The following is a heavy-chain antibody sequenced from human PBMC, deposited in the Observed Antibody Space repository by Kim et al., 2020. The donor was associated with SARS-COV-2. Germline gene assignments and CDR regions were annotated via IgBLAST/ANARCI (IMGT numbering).Heavy chain of an antibody. CDR3: ARDFGVPGGADGMDV. CDR1: GYTFTGYY. V-gene: IGHV1-2*06. D-gene: IGHD3-10*01. J-gene: IGHJ6*02. Sequence: ASVKVSCKASGYTFTGYYMHWVRQAPGQGLEWMGRINPNSGGTNYAQKFQGRVTMTRDTSISTAYMELSRLRSDDTAVYYCARDFGVPGGADGMDVWGQGTTVTVSS. CDR2: INPNSGGT.